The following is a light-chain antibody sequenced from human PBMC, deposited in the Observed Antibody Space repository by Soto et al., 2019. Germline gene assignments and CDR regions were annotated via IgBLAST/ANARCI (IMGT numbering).Light chain of an antibody. J-gene: IGKJ3*01. CDR2: AAS. V-gene: IGKV1-39*01. CDR3: QQSYSPPRT. Sequence: DIQMTQSPSSLSASVGDRVTITCRASQSIRNYLNWYQQKPGKAPKLLIYAASNLQSGVPSRFSGSGSGTDFTLTINSLQPEDFAIYYCQQSYSPPRTFGPGTKVGI. CDR1: QSIRNY.